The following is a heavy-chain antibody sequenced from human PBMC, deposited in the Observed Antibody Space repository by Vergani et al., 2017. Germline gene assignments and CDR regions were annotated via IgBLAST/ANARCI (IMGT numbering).Heavy chain of an antibody. Sequence: QVQLVESGGGVVQPGRSLRLSCAASGFTFSSYGMHWVRQAPGKGLEWVAVIWYDGSNKYYADSVKGRFTISRDNSKNTLYLQMNSLRAEGTAVYYCARDGNYYDFWSGSLYYYYYYYMDVWGKGTTVTVSS. V-gene: IGHV3-33*01. J-gene: IGHJ6*03. CDR3: ARDGNYYDFWSGSLYYYYYYYMDV. CDR1: GFTFSSYG. D-gene: IGHD3-3*01. CDR2: IWYDGSNK.